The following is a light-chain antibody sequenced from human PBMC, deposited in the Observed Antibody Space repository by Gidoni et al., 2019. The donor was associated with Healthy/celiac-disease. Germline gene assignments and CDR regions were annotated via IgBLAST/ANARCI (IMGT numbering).Light chain of an antibody. Sequence: DIQLTQSPSSLSASVGDRVTITCRASQRISSYLNWYQQKPGKAPKLLIYAASSLQSGVPSRFSGSGSGKDFTLTISSLQPEDFATDYCQQSYSTSPRTFGQGTKVEIK. CDR2: AAS. CDR3: QQSYSTSPRT. CDR1: QRISSY. J-gene: IGKJ1*01. V-gene: IGKV1-39*01.